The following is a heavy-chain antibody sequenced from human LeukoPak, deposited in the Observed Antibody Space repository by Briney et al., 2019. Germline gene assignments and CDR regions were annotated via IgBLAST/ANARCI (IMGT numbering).Heavy chain of an antibody. CDR2: IYYSGST. J-gene: IGHJ4*02. Sequence: SQTLSLTCVVSGASISSGGYSWSWIRQPPGKGLEWIGYIYYSGSTNYNPSLKSRVTISVDTSKNQFSLKLSSVTAADTAVYYCARHNPIWSGYYTGYFDYWGQGTLVTVSS. CDR3: ARHNPIWSGYYTGYFDY. V-gene: IGHV4-30-4*07. CDR1: GASISSGGYS. D-gene: IGHD3-3*01.